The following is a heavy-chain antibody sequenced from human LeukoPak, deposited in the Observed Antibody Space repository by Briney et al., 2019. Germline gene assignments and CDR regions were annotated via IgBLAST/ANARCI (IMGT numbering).Heavy chain of an antibody. Sequence: GASVKVSCKASGYTFTSYDINWVRQATGQGLEWMGWMNPNSGNTGYAQKFQGRVTMTRNTSISTAYMELSSLRSEDTAVYYCARGAYGGYEKSYYGMDVWGQGTTVTVSS. V-gene: IGHV1-8*01. J-gene: IGHJ6*02. D-gene: IGHD5-12*01. CDR2: MNPNSGNT. CDR3: ARGAYGGYEKSYYGMDV. CDR1: GYTFTSYD.